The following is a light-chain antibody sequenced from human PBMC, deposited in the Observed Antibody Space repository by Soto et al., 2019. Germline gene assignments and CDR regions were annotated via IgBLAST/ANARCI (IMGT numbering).Light chain of an antibody. J-gene: IGKJ4*01. V-gene: IGKV1-5*01. CDR2: DAS. CDR1: QSISSW. CDR3: QQYNSYPLT. Sequence: DIQMTQSPSTLSASVGDRVTITCRASQSISSWLAWYQQKPGKAPKLLIYDASSLESGVPSRFSGRGSVTEFTLTISSLQPDDFATYYCQQYNSYPLTFGGGTKVEIK.